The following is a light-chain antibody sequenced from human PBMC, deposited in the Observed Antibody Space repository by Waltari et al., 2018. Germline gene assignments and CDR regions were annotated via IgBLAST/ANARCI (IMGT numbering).Light chain of an antibody. CDR2: GAS. V-gene: IGKV3-20*01. CDR1: QSASRA. J-gene: IGKJ1*01. Sequence: EVVLTQSPGTLSLSPGERATLSCRASQSASRALAWYQQNPATAHRLLSYGASIRATGIPDRFSGSGSGTDFSLTISRLEPADSAMYYCQHYVRLPATFGQGTKVEIK. CDR3: QHYVRLPAT.